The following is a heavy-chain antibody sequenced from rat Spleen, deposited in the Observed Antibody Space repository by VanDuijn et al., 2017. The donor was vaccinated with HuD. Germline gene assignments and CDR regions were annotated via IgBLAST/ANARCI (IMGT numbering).Heavy chain of an antibody. J-gene: IGHJ2*01. Sequence: EVQLVESGGGLVQPGGSLKLSCAVSGFTFSDYYMAWVRQAPTKGLEWVASISYDDTSTHYPDSVKGRFTISRDNAKSTLYLQMDSLRSEDTATYYCAKLGYGFPFDYWGQGVMVTVSS. V-gene: IGHV5-7*01. CDR1: GFTFSDYY. CDR3: AKLGYGFPFDY. D-gene: IGHD4-1*01. CDR2: ISYDDTST.